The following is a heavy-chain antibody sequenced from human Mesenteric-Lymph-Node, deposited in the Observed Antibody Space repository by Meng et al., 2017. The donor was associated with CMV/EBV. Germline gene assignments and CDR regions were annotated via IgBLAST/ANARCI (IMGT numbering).Heavy chain of an antibody. CDR3: AKRASVYSSSSHVDY. CDR1: GFTLSSYA. J-gene: IGHJ4*02. D-gene: IGHD6-6*01. V-gene: IGHV3-23*03. CDR2: IYSGGTST. Sequence: GESLKISCAATGFTLSSYAMNWVRQAPGKGLEWVSVIYSGGTSTYYADSVKGRFTISRDDSKNTLYLQMNSLRAEDTAIYYCAKRASVYSSSSHVDYWGQGTLVTVSS.